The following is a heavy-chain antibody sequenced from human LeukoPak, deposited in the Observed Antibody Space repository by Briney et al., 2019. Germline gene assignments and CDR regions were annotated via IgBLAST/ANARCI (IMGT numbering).Heavy chain of an antibody. CDR2: IYYSGGT. D-gene: IGHD6-13*01. CDR1: GGSINSYY. CDR3: ARRAAAVGTYYMDV. V-gene: IGHV4-59*01. J-gene: IGHJ6*03. Sequence: SETLSLTCTVSGGSINSYYWNWIRQPPGKGLEWIGYIYYSGGTNYNPSLKSRVTIAVDTSKNQFSLKLSSVTAADTAMYYCARRAAAVGTYYMDVWGKGTTVTASS.